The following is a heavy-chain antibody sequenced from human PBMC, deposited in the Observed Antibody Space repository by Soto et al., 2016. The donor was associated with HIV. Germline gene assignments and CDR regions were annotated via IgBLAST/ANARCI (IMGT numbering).Heavy chain of an antibody. J-gene: IGHJ6*04. CDR1: GFTFSNAW. CDR2: IKSKTDGGTT. V-gene: IGHV3-15*01. Sequence: EVQLVESGGGLVKPGGSLRLSCAASGFTFSNAWMSWVRQAPGKGLEWVGRIKSKTDGGTTDYAAPVKGRFTISRDDSKNTLYLQMNSLKTEDTAVYYCTKGQWLRGGGSMDVWGKGTTVTVSS. D-gene: IGHD5-12*01. CDR3: TKGQWLRGGGSMDV.